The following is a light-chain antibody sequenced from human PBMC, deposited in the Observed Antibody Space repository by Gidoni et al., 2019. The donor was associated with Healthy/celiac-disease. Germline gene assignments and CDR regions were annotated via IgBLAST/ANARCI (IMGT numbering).Light chain of an antibody. V-gene: IGKV3-15*01. Sequence: EIVMTQSPATRSVSPGERATLSCRASQSVSSNLAWYQQKPGQAPRLLIYGASTRATGIPARFSGSESGTDFTLTISSLQSEDFAVYYCQQYNNWPLTFGGGTKVEIK. CDR3: QQYNNWPLT. J-gene: IGKJ4*01. CDR1: QSVSSN. CDR2: GAS.